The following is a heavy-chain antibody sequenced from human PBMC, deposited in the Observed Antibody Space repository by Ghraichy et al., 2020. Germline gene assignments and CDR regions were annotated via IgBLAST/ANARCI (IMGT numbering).Heavy chain of an antibody. D-gene: IGHD1-7*01. J-gene: IGHJ5*02. CDR1: GYTFTSYG. V-gene: IGHV1-18*01. CDR2: ISAYNGNT. CDR3: ARAGSWNYAQTNKPANWFDP. Sequence: ASVKVSCKASGYTFTSYGISWVRQAPGQGLEWMGWISAYNGNTNYAQKLQGRVTMTTDTSTSTAYMELRSLRSDDTAVYYCARAGSWNYAQTNKPANWFDPWGQGTLVTVSS.